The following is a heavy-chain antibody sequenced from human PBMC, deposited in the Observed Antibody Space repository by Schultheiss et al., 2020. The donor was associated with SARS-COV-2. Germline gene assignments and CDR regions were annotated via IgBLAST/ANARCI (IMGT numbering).Heavy chain of an antibody. CDR1: GGSISSYY. CDR3: ASGGSYSGYVFYYYYYMDV. D-gene: IGHD5-12*01. CDR2: IYYSGST. J-gene: IGHJ6*03. V-gene: IGHV4-59*08. Sequence: GSLRLSCTVSGGSISSYYWSWIRQPPGKGLEWIGYIYYSGSTYYNPSLKSRVTISVDTSKNQFSLKLSSVTAADTAVYYCASGGSYSGYVFYYYYYMDVWGKGTTVTVSS.